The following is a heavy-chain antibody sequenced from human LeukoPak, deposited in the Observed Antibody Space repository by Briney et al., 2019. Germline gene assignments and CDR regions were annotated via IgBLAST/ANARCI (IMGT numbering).Heavy chain of an antibody. J-gene: IGHJ4*02. V-gene: IGHV1-2*02. Sequence: GASVTVSCKASGYTFTGYYIHWVRQAPGQGLEWMGWINPNSGGTNYAQKFQGRVTMTRDTSISTAYMELSRLRSDDTAVYYCARVPDDSSGYYYVLFDYWGQGTLVTVSS. CDR2: INPNSGGT. CDR1: GYTFTGYY. CDR3: ARVPDDSSGYYYVLFDY. D-gene: IGHD3-22*01.